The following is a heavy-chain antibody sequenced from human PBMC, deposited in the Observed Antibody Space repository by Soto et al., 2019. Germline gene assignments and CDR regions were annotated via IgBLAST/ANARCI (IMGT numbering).Heavy chain of an antibody. Sequence: TLSLTCTVSGGSISSGGYSWSWIRQPPGKGLEWIGYIYHSGTYYNPSLKSRVTISVDRSKNQFSLKLSSVTAADTAVYYCARAGGLGAVAVDYWGQGTLVTVSS. CDR1: GGSISSGGYS. J-gene: IGHJ4*02. CDR2: IYHSGT. CDR3: ARAGGLGAVAVDY. D-gene: IGHD6-19*01. V-gene: IGHV4-30-2*01.